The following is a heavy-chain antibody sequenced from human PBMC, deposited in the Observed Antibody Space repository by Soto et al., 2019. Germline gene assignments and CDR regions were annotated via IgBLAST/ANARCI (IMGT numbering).Heavy chain of an antibody. CDR3: AREIEGSRGRGSEWFDP. J-gene: IGHJ5*02. CDR1: GYTFTGYY. Sequence: QVQLVQSGAEVKKPGASVKVSCKASGYTFTGYYMHWVRQAPGQGLEWMGWINPNSGGTNYAQKFQGWDTMTREPSISTAYRELSRLGSDDTAVYYCAREIEGSRGRGSEWFDPWGQGTLVTVSS. V-gene: IGHV1-2*04. CDR2: INPNSGGT. D-gene: IGHD3-10*01.